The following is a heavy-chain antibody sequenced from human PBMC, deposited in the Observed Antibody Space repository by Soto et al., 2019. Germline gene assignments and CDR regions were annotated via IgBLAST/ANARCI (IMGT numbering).Heavy chain of an antibody. CDR3: ASDLSGRADV. CDR1: GFTFSSYW. CDR2: MNEDGGTT. D-gene: IGHD3-10*01. J-gene: IGHJ6*02. V-gene: IGHV3-74*01. Sequence: GGSLRLSCAASGFTFSSYWMHWVRQAPGKGLVWVSRMNEDGGTTDYADSVKGRFTISRDNAKITLYLQMNSLRVEDTAVYYCASDLSGRADVWGQGTTVTVSS.